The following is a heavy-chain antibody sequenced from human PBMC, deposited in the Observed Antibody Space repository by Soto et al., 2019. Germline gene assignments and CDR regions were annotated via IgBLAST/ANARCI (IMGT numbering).Heavy chain of an antibody. J-gene: IGHJ4*02. D-gene: IGHD2-15*01. CDR2: IIPIFGTA. V-gene: IGHV1-69*01. CDR1: GGTFSSYA. CDR3: ARTQENMCRGGSCYFFPLRY. Sequence: QVQLVQSGAEVKKPGSSVKVSCKASGGTFSSYAISWVRQAPGQGLEWMGGIIPIFGTANYAQKFQGRVTITADESTSTAYMELSSLRSEDAAVYYCARTQENMCRGGSCYFFPLRYWGQGTLVTVSS.